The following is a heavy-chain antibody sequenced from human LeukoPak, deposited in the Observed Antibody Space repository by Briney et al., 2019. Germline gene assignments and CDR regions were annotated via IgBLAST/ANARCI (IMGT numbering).Heavy chain of an antibody. V-gene: IGHV3-23*01. CDR2: ISGTGGST. CDR3: AREIEMATFDY. D-gene: IGHD5-24*01. Sequence: SGGSLRLSCAASGXTFSDYAMSWVRQXXXXXXXWVSVISGTGGSTFYTDSVKGRFTISRDNSKNTLYLQMNSLRAEDTAVYYCAREIEMATFDYWGQGTLVTVSS. J-gene: IGHJ4*02. CDR1: GXTFSDYA.